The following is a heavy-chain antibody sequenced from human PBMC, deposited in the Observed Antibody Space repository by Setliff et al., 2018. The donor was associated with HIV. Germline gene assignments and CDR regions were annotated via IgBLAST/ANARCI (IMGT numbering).Heavy chain of an antibody. V-gene: IGHV4-61*02. CDR2: IYTSGST. CDR1: GGSISSGSYY. J-gene: IGHJ4*02. CDR3: AGAWSGYPLSFGY. D-gene: IGHD3-3*01. Sequence: PSETLSLTCTVSGGSISSGSYYWSWIRQLAGKGLEWIGRIYTSGSTNYNPSLKSRVTISVDTSKNQFSLKLSSVTAADPVVYYCAGAWSGYPLSFGYWGQGTLVTVSS.